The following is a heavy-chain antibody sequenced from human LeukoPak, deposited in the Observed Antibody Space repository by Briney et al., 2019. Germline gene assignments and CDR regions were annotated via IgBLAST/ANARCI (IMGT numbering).Heavy chain of an antibody. Sequence: GGSLRLSCTASGFTFSSLAMTWVRQAPGKGLEWVSTIHSNGDTTYNADSVKGRFTNSRDNSKNTLYLEVNSLRVEDTATFYCAKGQELDDGVFDSWGQGTMVTVSS. J-gene: IGHJ4*02. V-gene: IGHV3-23*05. D-gene: IGHD1-1*01. CDR2: IHSNGDTT. CDR3: AKGQELDDGVFDS. CDR1: GFTFSSLA.